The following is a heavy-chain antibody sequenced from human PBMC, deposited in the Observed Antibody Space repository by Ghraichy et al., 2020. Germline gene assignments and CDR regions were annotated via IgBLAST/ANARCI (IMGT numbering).Heavy chain of an antibody. J-gene: IGHJ4*02. CDR1: GDSVSSNSVA. CDR3: ARSHYRDYSFVFDS. D-gene: IGHD4-17*01. Sequence: LRLSCAISGDSVSSNSVAWSWIRQSPSRGLEWLGRTYYRSKWYSDYTISVKGRVTINPDTSKNQFSLQLNSVTPEDTAVYYCARSHYRDYSFVFDSWGQGTLVTVSS. CDR2: TYYRSKWYS. V-gene: IGHV6-1*01.